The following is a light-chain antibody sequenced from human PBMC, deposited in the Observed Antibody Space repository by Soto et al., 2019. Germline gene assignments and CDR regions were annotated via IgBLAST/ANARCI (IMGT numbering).Light chain of an antibody. J-gene: IGLJ2*01. CDR2: TNT. Sequence: QAVVTQPPSVSGAPGQKVTISCIGGSSNIGAGFDVHWYQQLPGTAPKLLIYTNTNRPSGVPDRFSGSKSGTSASLAISGLQAEDEADYYCQSYDIRLRVVFGGGTKLTVL. CDR1: SSNIGAGFD. CDR3: QSYDIRLRVV. V-gene: IGLV1-40*01.